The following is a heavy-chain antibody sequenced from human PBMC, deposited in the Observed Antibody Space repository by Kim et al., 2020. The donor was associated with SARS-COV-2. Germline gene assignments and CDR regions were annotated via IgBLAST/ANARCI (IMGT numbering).Heavy chain of an antibody. Sequence: GGSLRLSCAASGFTFSSYAMIWVRQTPGKGLEWVSAISGSGGSTYYADSVKGRFTISRDISKNTLYLQMNSLRAEDTAVYYCAKSLVGTTTKTLHYWGQGTLVTVS. CDR1: GFTFSSYA. J-gene: IGHJ4*02. D-gene: IGHD1-26*01. V-gene: IGHV3-23*01. CDR3: AKSLVGTTTKTLHY. CDR2: ISGSGGST.